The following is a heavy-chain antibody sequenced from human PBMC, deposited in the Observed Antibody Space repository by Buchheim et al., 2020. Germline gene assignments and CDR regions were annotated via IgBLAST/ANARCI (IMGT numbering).Heavy chain of an antibody. CDR1: GFIFSNYA. CDR3: AKGMDSSSSLLYFDY. CDR2: ITDSGGST. D-gene: IGHD6-6*01. J-gene: IGHJ4*02. V-gene: IGHV3-23*01. Sequence: EVQLLESGGGLVQPGGSLRLSCAASGFIFSNYAMSWVRQAPGKGLEWVSTITDSGGSTYYADSVKGRFTISRDNSKNTLYLQMNSLRAEDTAVYYCAKGMDSSSSLLYFDYWGQGTL.